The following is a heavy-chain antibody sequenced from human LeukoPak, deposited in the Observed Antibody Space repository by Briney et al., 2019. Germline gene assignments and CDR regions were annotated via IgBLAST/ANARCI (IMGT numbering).Heavy chain of an antibody. CDR3: ARERFTGGWYYYFDY. Sequence: PGGSLRLSCAASGFTFSSYNMNWVRQAPGKGLEWVSYISSSGSTIYYADSVRGRFTISRDNAKNSLYLQMNSLRDEDTAVYYCARERFTGGWYYYFDYWGQGTLVTVSS. V-gene: IGHV3-48*02. CDR1: GFTFSSYN. CDR2: ISSSGSTI. J-gene: IGHJ4*02. D-gene: IGHD6-19*01.